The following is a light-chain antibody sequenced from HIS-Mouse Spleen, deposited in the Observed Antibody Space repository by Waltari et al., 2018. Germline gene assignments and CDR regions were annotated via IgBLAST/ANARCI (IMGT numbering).Light chain of an antibody. CDR2: KVS. V-gene: IGKV2-30*02. CDR1: QSLVHSDGNTY. J-gene: IGKJ4*01. Sequence: DVVMTQSPLSLPVTLGQPASISCRSSQSLVHSDGNTYLNWFQQRPGQSPRRLIFKVSNRDSGVPDRFSGSWSGTDFTLKISRVEAEDVGVYYCMQGTHWLLTFGGGTKVEIK. CDR3: MQGTHWLLT.